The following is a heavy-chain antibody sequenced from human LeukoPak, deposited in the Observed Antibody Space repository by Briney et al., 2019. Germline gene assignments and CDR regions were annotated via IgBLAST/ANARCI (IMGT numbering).Heavy chain of an antibody. CDR3: AREGGGYSYGQFDY. Sequence: GGSLRLSCAASGFTFSSYSMNWVLQAPGKGLEWVSSISSSSSYIYYADSVKGRFTISRDNAKNSLYLQMNSLRAEDTAVYYCAREGGGYSYGQFDYWGQGTLVTVSS. J-gene: IGHJ4*02. D-gene: IGHD5-18*01. CDR1: GFTFSSYS. V-gene: IGHV3-21*01. CDR2: ISSSSSYI.